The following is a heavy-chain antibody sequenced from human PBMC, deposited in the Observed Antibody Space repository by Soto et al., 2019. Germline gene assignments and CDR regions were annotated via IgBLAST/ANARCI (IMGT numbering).Heavy chain of an antibody. D-gene: IGHD6-19*01. V-gene: IGHV3-23*01. CDR3: AKSSGWYDAFDI. J-gene: IGHJ3*02. CDR2: ISGSGGNI. Sequence: WGPLRLCWAASGFTFSNYGMSWVRQAPGKGLEWVSAISGSGGNIYYADSVKGRFTISRDNSKNTLYLQMNSLRAEDTAVYYCAKSSGWYDAFDIWGQGTMVTVSS. CDR1: GFTFSNYG.